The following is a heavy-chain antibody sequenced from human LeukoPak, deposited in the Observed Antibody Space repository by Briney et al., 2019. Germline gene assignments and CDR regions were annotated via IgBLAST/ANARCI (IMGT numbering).Heavy chain of an antibody. CDR1: GFTFSSYA. CDR2: ISYDGSNK. CDR3: ARADSSIAARLSRSSIFNYYYYMDV. D-gene: IGHD6-6*01. V-gene: IGHV3-30*04. J-gene: IGHJ6*03. Sequence: GESLRLSCAASGFTFSSYAMHWVRQAPGKGLEWVAVISYDGSNKYYADSVKGRFTISRDNAKNSLYLQMNSLRAEDTAVYYCARADSSIAARLSRSSIFNYYYYMDVWGKGTTVTVSS.